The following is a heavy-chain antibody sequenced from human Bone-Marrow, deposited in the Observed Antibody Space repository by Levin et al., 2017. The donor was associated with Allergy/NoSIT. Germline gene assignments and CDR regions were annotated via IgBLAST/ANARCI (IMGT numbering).Heavy chain of an antibody. V-gene: IGHV1-2*02. Sequence: KTGGSLRLSCKTSGYTFTGYVLHWVRQAPGQGLEWMGYISPNSGGTNYDQRFQGRVTMTRDTSIDTAYMELSRLTSDDTAVYYCARVAEEGPWGQGTLVTVSS. J-gene: IGHJ5*02. CDR2: ISPNSGGT. CDR1: GYTFTGYV. CDR3: ARVAEEGP.